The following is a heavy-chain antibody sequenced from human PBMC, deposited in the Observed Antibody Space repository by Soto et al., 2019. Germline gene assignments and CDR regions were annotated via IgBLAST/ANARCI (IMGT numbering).Heavy chain of an antibody. Sequence: GGSLRLSCAASGFTFSSYAMHWVRQAPGKGLEWVAVISYDGSNKYYADSVKGRFTISRDNSKNTLYLQMNSLRAEDTAVYYCARGWFDPWGQGTLVTVSS. CDR2: ISYDGSNK. CDR3: ARGWFDP. V-gene: IGHV3-30-3*01. J-gene: IGHJ5*02. CDR1: GFTFSSYA.